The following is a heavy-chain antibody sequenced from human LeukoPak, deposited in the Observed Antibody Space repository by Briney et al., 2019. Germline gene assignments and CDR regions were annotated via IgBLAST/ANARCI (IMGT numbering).Heavy chain of an antibody. CDR3: ARDPYGSGGFDY. V-gene: IGHV4-59*01. Sequence: SETPSLACTVSGGSITSYYWTWIRQPPGKGLEWIGYIYYSGSTNYNPSLKSRVTISVDTSKNQFSLKLSSVTAADTAVYYCARDPYGSGGFDYWGQGTLVTVSS. CDR1: GGSITSYY. CDR2: IYYSGST. D-gene: IGHD3-10*01. J-gene: IGHJ4*02.